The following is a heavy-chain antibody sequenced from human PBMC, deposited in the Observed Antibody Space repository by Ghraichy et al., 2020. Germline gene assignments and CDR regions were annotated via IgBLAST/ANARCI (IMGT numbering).Heavy chain of an antibody. V-gene: IGHV1-69*13. CDR2: IIPIFGTA. Sequence: SVKVSCKASGGTFSSYAISWVRQAPGQGLEWMGGIIPIFGTANYAQKFQGRVTITADESTSTAYMELSSLRSEDTAVYYCARTDYGDKREPFDYWGQGTLVTVSS. CDR1: GGTFSSYA. CDR3: ARTDYGDKREPFDY. J-gene: IGHJ4*02. D-gene: IGHD4-17*01.